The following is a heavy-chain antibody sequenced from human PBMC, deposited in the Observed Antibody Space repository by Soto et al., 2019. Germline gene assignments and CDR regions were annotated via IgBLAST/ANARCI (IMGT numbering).Heavy chain of an antibody. CDR1: GFTFSDFN. CDR2: LSYDGSNK. J-gene: IGHJ4*02. D-gene: IGHD4-4*01. Sequence: QVQLVESGGGVVQPGRSLRLSCAASGFTFSDFNMHWVRQAPGKGREWVAVLSYDGSNKYADSVKGRFTISRDNSKNTLYLQVNSLRTEDTAVYYCARTTVVTGTPEFDYWGQGTLVTVSS. V-gene: IGHV3-30-3*01. CDR3: ARTTVVTGTPEFDY.